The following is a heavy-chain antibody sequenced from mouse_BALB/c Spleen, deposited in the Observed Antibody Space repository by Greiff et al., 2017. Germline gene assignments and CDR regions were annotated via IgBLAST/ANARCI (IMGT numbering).Heavy chain of an antibody. CDR1: GYTFTDYN. J-gene: IGHJ2*01. D-gene: IGHD2-1*01. V-gene: IGHV1S29*02. CDR3: ARWGNYYFDY. Sequence: EVKLEESGPELVKPGASVKISCKASGYTFTDYNMHWVKQSHGKSLEWIGYIYPYNGGTGYNQKFKSKATLTVDNSSSTAYMELRSLTSEDSAVYYCARWGNYYFDYWGQGTTLTVSS. CDR2: IYPYNGGT.